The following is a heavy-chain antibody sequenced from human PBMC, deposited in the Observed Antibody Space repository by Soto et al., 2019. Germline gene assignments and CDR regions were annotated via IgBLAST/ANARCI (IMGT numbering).Heavy chain of an antibody. D-gene: IGHD2-15*01. CDR3: ARCSRNSCYSYGVDV. CDR1: GFTFSNCV. Sequence: GGSLRLSCAASGFTFSNCVMNWVRQTPGKGPEWVSYISDSGATKHYADSVKGRFTISRDNGKDSLYLQMNSLRDEDTAVYFCARCSRNSCYSYGVDVWGQGATVTVSS. CDR2: ISDSGATK. J-gene: IGHJ6*02. V-gene: IGHV3-48*02.